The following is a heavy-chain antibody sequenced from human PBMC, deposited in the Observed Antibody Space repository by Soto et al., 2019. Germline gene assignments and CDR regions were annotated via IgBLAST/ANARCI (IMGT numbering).Heavy chain of an antibody. Sequence: PSETLSLTCTVSGGSVTNSSYYWGWILQSPGKGLEWIGSVYYIGRSYSKSSVKSRVTISVDTSKNRFSLSLNSVTASDTAVYFCVSQRTTVPTQAYFDYWGQGTLVTVSS. V-gene: IGHV4-39*01. J-gene: IGHJ4*02. CDR3: VSQRTTVPTQAYFDY. D-gene: IGHD4-17*01. CDR1: GGSVTNSSYY. CDR2: VYYIGRS.